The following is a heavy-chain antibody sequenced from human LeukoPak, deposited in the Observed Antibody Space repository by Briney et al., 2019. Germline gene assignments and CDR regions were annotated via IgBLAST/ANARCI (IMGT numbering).Heavy chain of an antibody. V-gene: IGHV4-34*01. D-gene: IGHD4-17*01. CDR2: INHSGST. Sequence: PSETLSLTCAVYGGSFSGYYWSWIRQPPGKGLEWIGEINHSGSTNYNPSLKSRVTISVDTSKNQFSLKLSSVAAADTAVYYCARGPATDFDYWGQGTLVTVS. CDR3: ARGPATDFDY. CDR1: GGSFSGYY. J-gene: IGHJ4*02.